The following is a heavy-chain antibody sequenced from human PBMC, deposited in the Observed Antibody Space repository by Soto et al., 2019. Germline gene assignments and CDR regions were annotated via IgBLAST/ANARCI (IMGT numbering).Heavy chain of an antibody. Sequence: PGGSLRLSCAASGFTFSSYAMSWVRQAPGKGLEWVSAISGSGGSTYYADSVKGRFTISRDNSKNTLYLQMNSLRAEDTAVYYCAKDIGTIAARPRGGMDVWGQGTTVTVSS. CDR2: ISGSGGST. V-gene: IGHV3-23*01. D-gene: IGHD6-6*01. J-gene: IGHJ6*02. CDR3: AKDIGTIAARPRGGMDV. CDR1: GFTFSSYA.